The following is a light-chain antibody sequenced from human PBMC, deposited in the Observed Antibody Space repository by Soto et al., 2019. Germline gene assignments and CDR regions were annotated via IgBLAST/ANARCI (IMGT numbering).Light chain of an antibody. V-gene: IGKV1-13*02. Sequence: AIQLTQSPSSLSASVGDRVTITCRASQGISSALAWYQQKPGKAPKLLIYDASSLESGVPSRFSGSGSGSDFTLTISSLQPEDFATYYCQQFNSYPITFGQGTRLEIK. CDR3: QQFNSYPIT. CDR2: DAS. J-gene: IGKJ5*01. CDR1: QGISSA.